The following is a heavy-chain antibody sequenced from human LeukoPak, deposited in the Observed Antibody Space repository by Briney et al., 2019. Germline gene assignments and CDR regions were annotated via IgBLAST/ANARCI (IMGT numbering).Heavy chain of an antibody. J-gene: IGHJ3*01. Sequence: SETLSLTCTVSGGSISSGSYYWSWIRQPAGKGLEWIGRIYTSGSTNYNPSLKSRVTISVDTSKNQFSLKLSSVTAADTAVYYCARGLVVVVAATKEDAF. CDR2: IYTSGST. V-gene: IGHV4-61*02. CDR3: ARGLVVVVAATKEDAF. CDR1: GGSISSGSYY. D-gene: IGHD2-15*01.